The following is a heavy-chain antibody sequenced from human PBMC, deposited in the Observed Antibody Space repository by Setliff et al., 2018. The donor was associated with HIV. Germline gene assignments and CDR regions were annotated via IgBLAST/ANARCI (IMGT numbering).Heavy chain of an antibody. CDR1: GYTFTSYG. Sequence: WASVKVSCKASGYTFTSYGISWVRQAPGQGLEWMGWISAYNGNTNYAPKLQGRVTMTTDTSTSTAYMELRSLRSDDTAVYYCARDLRWLRIRFSDAFDIWGQGTMVTVSS. D-gene: IGHD5-12*01. V-gene: IGHV1-18*01. CDR2: ISAYNGNT. J-gene: IGHJ3*02. CDR3: ARDLRWLRIRFSDAFDI.